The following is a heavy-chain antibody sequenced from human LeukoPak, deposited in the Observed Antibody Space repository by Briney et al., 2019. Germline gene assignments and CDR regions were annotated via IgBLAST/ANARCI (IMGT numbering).Heavy chain of an antibody. D-gene: IGHD6-13*01. Sequence: SVKVSCKASGGTFSSYAISWVRQAPGQGLEWMGGIIPIFGTANYAQKFQGRVTITADESTSTAYMELSSLRSEDTAVYYCAREGVSLAAAGTRSFDYWGQGTLVTVSS. CDR2: IIPIFGTA. V-gene: IGHV1-69*13. CDR1: GGTFSSYA. CDR3: AREGVSLAAAGTRSFDY. J-gene: IGHJ4*02.